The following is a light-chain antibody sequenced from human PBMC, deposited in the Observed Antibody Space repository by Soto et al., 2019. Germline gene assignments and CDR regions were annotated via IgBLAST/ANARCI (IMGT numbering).Light chain of an antibody. CDR2: GAS. Sequence: EIEMTQSPATLSLAPGERVTLSCRAGESVSTNLAWYQQKAGQAPRLLIYGASTRATGIPARFSGSGSGTEFTHTISGLQSEDFAVYYCQQFSSYPLTFGGGTKVDIK. J-gene: IGKJ4*01. CDR3: QQFSSYPLT. V-gene: IGKV3-15*01. CDR1: ESVSTN.